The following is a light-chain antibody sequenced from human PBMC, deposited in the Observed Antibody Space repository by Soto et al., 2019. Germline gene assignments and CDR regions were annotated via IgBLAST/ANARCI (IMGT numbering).Light chain of an antibody. CDR3: KQSKSFPLT. J-gene: IGKJ4*01. CDR1: QVIDNW. V-gene: IGKV1-12*01. Sequence: DIQMTQSPSSVSASVGDRVTITCRASQVIDNWLAWYQQKPGEAPKVLIYTTSSLQSGVPSRFRGSRSGKDVALAISNVQPEDFATYYCKQSKSFPLTVGGGAKVDIK. CDR2: TTS.